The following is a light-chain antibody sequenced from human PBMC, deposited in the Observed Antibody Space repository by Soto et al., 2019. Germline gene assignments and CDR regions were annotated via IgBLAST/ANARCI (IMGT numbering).Light chain of an antibody. CDR3: MSYTGSTTTHWV. J-gene: IGLJ3*02. CDR1: ISDLGGYNY. CDR2: EVT. V-gene: IGLV2-14*01. Sequence: QSALTQPASVSGSLGQSITISCTGTISDLGGYNYVSWYQQHPGKAPRLVIYEVTNRPSGVSNRFSGSKSGNTASLTISGLQADDEGDYYCMSYTGSTTTHWVLGGGTKLTVL.